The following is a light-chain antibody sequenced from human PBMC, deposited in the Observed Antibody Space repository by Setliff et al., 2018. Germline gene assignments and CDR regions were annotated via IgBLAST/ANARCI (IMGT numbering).Light chain of an antibody. CDR3: SSYTGNTFI. CDR2: GAS. CDR1: SSDIGGYNY. Sequence: QSALTQPASVSGSPGQSITISCTGPSSDIGGYNYXSXXXXXXXXXXQXXXXGASKRPSGVSDRFSGSKSGNTASLTISGLQVEDEADYYCSSYTGNTFIFAAGTKVTVL. V-gene: IGLV2-14*03. J-gene: IGLJ1*01.